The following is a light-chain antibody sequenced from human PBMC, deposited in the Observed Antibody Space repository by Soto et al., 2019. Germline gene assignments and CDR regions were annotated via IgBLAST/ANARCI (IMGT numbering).Light chain of an antibody. V-gene: IGKV3-11*01. Sequence: EIVLTQSPATLSLSAGERSTISCRASKSVSEPLAWYQKKTGQDPRLLIYHVSYRATGIPVRCSGSGSGTDLTLTISSLEPEDFAAYYCQQRSDWLPIPLGQGTRLEIK. CDR2: HVS. J-gene: IGKJ5*01. CDR3: QQRSDWLPIP. CDR1: KSVSEP.